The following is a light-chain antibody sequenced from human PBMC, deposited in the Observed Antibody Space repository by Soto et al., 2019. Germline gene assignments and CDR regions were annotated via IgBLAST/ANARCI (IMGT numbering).Light chain of an antibody. CDR1: QSVGSRY. CDR2: GAS. Sequence: EIVLTQSPGPLSLSPGERATLSCRASQSVGSRYLAWYQQKPGQAPRLLIYGASSRATGIPDRFSGSGSGTDFTLTVSRLEPEDFAVYYCQHYGRSPWTVGQGTKVEIK. J-gene: IGKJ1*01. CDR3: QHYGRSPWT. V-gene: IGKV3-20*01.